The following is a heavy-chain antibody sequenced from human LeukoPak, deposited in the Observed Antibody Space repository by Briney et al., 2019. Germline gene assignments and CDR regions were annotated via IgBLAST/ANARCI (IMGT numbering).Heavy chain of an antibody. CDR2: MNPNSGNT. CDR1: GYTFTSYD. CDR3: ARVRGVQQLSSLPWGVLYMDV. D-gene: IGHD6-13*01. Sequence: ASVKVSCKASGYTFTSYDINWVRQATGQGLEWMGWMNPNSGNTGYAQKFQGRVTITRNTSISTAYMELSSLRSEDTAVYYCARVRGVQQLSSLPWGVLYMDVWGKGTTVTVSS. V-gene: IGHV1-8*03. J-gene: IGHJ6*03.